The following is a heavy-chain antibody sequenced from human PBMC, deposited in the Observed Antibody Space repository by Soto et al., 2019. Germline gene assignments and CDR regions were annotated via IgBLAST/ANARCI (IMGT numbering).Heavy chain of an antibody. Sequence: ASVKVSCKASGYTFTSYAMHWVRQAPGQRLEWMGWINAGNGNTKYSQKIQGRVTITRDTSASTAYMELSSLRSEDTAVYYCARDRVDIVVVVAGPYYFDYWGQGTLVTVSS. V-gene: IGHV1-3*01. CDR3: ARDRVDIVVVVAGPYYFDY. CDR1: GYTFTSYA. D-gene: IGHD2-15*01. CDR2: INAGNGNT. J-gene: IGHJ4*02.